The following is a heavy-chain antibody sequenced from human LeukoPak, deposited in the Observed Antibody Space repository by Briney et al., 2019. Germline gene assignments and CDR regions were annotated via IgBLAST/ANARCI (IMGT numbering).Heavy chain of an antibody. Sequence: SETLSLTCAVYGGSFSGYYWSWIRQPPGKGLEWIGEINHSGSTNYNPSLKSRVTISVDTSKNQFSLKLSSVTAADTAVYYCARAYYYYYYMDVWGKGTTVTVSS. CDR1: GGSFSGYY. CDR2: INHSGST. CDR3: ARAYYYYYYMDV. J-gene: IGHJ6*03. V-gene: IGHV4-34*01.